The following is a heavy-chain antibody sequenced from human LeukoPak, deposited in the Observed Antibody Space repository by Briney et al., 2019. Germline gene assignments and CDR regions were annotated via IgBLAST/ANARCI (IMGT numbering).Heavy chain of an antibody. V-gene: IGHV4-61*05. CDR3: ARTARSRDWFDP. D-gene: IGHD2-21*02. J-gene: IGHJ5*02. CDR1: GGSISDSIVSHY. CDR2: IYFNGRT. Sequence: SETPSLTCSVSGGSISDSIVSHYCGWLRQPPGKGLEWIGYIYFNGRTNYSPSLKSRVTLSVDTAKNQFSMKLISVTAADTAVYYCARTARSRDWFDPWGQGSLVTVSS.